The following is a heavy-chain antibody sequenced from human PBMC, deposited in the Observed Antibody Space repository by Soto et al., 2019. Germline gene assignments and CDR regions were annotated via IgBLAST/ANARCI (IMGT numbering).Heavy chain of an antibody. CDR3: AKGSRFLEWARSYYYGMDV. Sequence: PGGSLRLSCAASGFTFSSYAMSWVRQAPGKGLEWVSAISGSGGSTYYADSVKGRFTISRDNSKNTLYLQMSSLRAEDTAVYYCAKGSRFLEWARSYYYGMDVWGQGTTVTVSS. V-gene: IGHV3-23*01. J-gene: IGHJ6*02. CDR1: GFTFSSYA. D-gene: IGHD3-3*01. CDR2: ISGSGGST.